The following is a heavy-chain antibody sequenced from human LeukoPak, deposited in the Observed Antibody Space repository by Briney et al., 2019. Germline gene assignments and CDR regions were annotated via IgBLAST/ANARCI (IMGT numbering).Heavy chain of an antibody. CDR1: GFTFSSYA. Sequence: GGSLRLSCAASGFTFSSYAMHWVRQAPGKGLEWVAVISYDGSNKYYADSVKGRFTISRDNSKNTPYLQMNSLRAEDTAVYYCARDGIAAAGTGSLDYWGQGTLVTVSS. CDR2: ISYDGSNK. D-gene: IGHD6-13*01. CDR3: ARDGIAAAGTGSLDY. J-gene: IGHJ4*02. V-gene: IGHV3-30-3*01.